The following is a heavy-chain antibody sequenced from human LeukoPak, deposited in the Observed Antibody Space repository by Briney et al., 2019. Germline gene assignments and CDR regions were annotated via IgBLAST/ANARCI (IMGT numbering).Heavy chain of an antibody. Sequence: GASLRLSCAASGFTFSSYAMSWVRQAPGKGLEGVSAISGSGGSTYYADSVKGRFTISRDNSKNTLYLQMNSLRAEDTAVYYCAKDGGYCSSTSCSGGDFDYWGQGTLVTVSS. CDR2: ISGSGGST. CDR1: GFTFSSYA. V-gene: IGHV3-23*01. J-gene: IGHJ4*02. D-gene: IGHD2-2*01. CDR3: AKDGGYCSSTSCSGGDFDY.